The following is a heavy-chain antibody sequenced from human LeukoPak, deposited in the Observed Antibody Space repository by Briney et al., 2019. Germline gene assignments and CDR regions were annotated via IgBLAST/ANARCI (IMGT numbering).Heavy chain of an antibody. Sequence: SETLSLTCTVSGGSISSSSYYWGWIRQPPGKGLEWIGSIYYSGSTYYNPSLKSRVTISVDTSKNQFSLKLSSVTAADTAVYYCARDAYDSSGYYDYWGQGTLVTVSS. CDR3: ARDAYDSSGYYDY. CDR2: IYYSGST. J-gene: IGHJ4*02. D-gene: IGHD3-22*01. CDR1: GGSISSSSYY. V-gene: IGHV4-39*07.